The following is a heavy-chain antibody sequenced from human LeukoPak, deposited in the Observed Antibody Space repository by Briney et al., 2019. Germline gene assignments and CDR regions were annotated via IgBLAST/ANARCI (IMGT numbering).Heavy chain of an antibody. D-gene: IGHD6-19*01. CDR3: ARRNIGWPFDF. V-gene: IGHV4-38-2*01. Sequence: SETLSLTCAVSGYSISSGYYWGWIRQPPGKGLEWIGSIYHSGSTYYNPSLKSRVTISVDTSKNQFSLKLNSVTAADTGVYLCARRNIGWPFDFWGQGTLVTVSS. J-gene: IGHJ4*02. CDR1: GYSISSGYY. CDR2: IYHSGST.